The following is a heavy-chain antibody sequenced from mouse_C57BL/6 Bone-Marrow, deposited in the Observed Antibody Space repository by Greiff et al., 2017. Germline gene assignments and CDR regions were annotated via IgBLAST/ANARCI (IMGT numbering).Heavy chain of an antibody. CDR3: ASISTVVEVDY. J-gene: IGHJ2*01. D-gene: IGHD1-1*01. CDR2: IHTNCGST. Sequence: LQLKQPGAELVKPGASVKLSCKASGYTFTSYWMHWVKQRPGPGLEWIGMIHTNCGSTNYNEKFTSKDTLTVDKSYSTAYMQLSRLTSEDSAVYYCASISTVVEVDYWGQGTTLTVSS. V-gene: IGHV1-64*01. CDR1: GYTFTSYW.